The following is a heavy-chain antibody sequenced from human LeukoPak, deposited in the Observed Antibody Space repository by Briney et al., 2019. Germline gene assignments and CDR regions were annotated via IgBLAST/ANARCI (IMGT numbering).Heavy chain of an antibody. V-gene: IGHV4-59*01. D-gene: IGHD3-16*01. CDR1: GGSISSYY. J-gene: IGHJ4*02. CDR3: ARYGLIRRFEY. CDR2: IYYSGST. Sequence: SETLSLTCTVSGGSISSYYWSWIRQPPGKELEWIGYIYYSGSTNYSPSLKSRVTISVDTSKSQFSLKLSSVTAADTAVYYCARYGLIRRFEYWGQGTLVTVSS.